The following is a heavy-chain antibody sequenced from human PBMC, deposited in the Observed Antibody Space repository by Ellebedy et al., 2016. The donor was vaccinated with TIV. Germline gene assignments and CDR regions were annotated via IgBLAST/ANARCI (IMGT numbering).Heavy chain of an antibody. V-gene: IGHV3-30*03. D-gene: IGHD3-22*01. CDR2: MSYDGNNE. CDR1: GFTFSTYG. J-gene: IGHJ4*02. CDR3: ARGDSGYYDY. Sequence: GGSLRLSXAASGFTFSTYGMHWVRQAPGKGLEWVAVMSYDGNNEYYGDSVRGQFIISRDNSKNTLYLQMNSLRPEDTAVYYCARGDSGYYDYWGQGTLVTVSS.